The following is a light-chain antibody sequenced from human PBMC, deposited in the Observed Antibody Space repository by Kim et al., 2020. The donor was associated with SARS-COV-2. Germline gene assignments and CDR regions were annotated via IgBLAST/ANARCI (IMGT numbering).Light chain of an antibody. CDR1: SSDFGGYSY. CDR2: DVT. J-gene: IGLJ3*02. CDR3: CSYAGSYSWV. V-gene: IGLV2-11*01. Sequence: QSALTQPRSVSGSPGQSVTISCTGTSSDFGGYSYVSWYQQHPGKAPKLIVYDVTKRPSGVPDRFSGSKSGYTASLTISGLQAEDEADYYCCSYAGSYSWVFGGGTKLTVL.